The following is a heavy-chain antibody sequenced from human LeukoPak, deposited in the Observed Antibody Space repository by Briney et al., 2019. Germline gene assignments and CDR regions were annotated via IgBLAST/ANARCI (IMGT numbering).Heavy chain of an antibody. CDR2: ISFDGANK. CDR3: AKDSHLVPAATLRPFDY. V-gene: IGHV3-30-3*01. D-gene: IGHD2-2*01. Sequence: GGSLRLSCTASGFTFSPYAMHWVRQAPGKGLEWVAVISFDGANKFYADSVKGRFTISRDNSKNTLYLQMNSLRAEDTAVYYCAKDSHLVPAATLRPFDYWGQGTLVTVSS. CDR1: GFTFSPYA. J-gene: IGHJ4*01.